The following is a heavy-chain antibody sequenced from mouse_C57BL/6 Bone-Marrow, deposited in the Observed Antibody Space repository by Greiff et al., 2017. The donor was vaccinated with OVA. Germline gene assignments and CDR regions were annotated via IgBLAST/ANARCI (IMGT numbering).Heavy chain of an antibody. D-gene: IGHD2-4*01. CDR3: AKLRPHWYFDV. J-gene: IGHJ1*03. Sequence: VQLQQSGPVLVKPGASVKMSCKASGYTFTDYYMNWVKQSHGKSLEWIGVINPYNGGTSYNQKFKGKATLTVDKSSSTAYMELNSLTSEDSAVYYCAKLRPHWYFDVWGTGTTVTVSS. CDR2: INPYNGGT. V-gene: IGHV1-19*01. CDR1: GYTFTDYY.